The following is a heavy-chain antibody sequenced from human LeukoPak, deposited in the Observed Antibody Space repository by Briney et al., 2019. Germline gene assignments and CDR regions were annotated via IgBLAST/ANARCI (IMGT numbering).Heavy chain of an antibody. D-gene: IGHD6-13*01. Sequence: GGSLRLSCAASGFTFSSYAMSWVRQAPGKGLEWVSAISGSGGSTYYADSVKGRFTISRDNYKNTLYLQMNSLRAEYTAVYYCAKGSSSWFLGAFDIWGQGTMVTVSS. CDR1: GFTFSSYA. J-gene: IGHJ3*02. CDR3: AKGSSSWFLGAFDI. CDR2: ISGSGGST. V-gene: IGHV3-23*01.